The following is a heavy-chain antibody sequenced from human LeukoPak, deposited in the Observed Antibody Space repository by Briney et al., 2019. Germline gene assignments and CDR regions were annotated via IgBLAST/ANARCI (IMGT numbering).Heavy chain of an antibody. CDR3: ARPYYESSGYGGWFDP. D-gene: IGHD3-22*01. CDR2: INPSGGST. Sequence: GASVKVSCKASGYTFTSYYMHWVRQAPGQGLEWMGIINPSGGSTSYAQKFQGRVTITADKSTSTAYMELSSLRSEDTAVYYCARPYYESSGYGGWFDPWGQGTLVTVSS. V-gene: IGHV1-46*01. J-gene: IGHJ5*02. CDR1: GYTFTSYY.